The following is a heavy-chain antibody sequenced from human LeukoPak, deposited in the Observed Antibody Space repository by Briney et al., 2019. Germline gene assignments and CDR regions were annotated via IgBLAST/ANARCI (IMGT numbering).Heavy chain of an antibody. Sequence: GASVKVSSKASGYTFTGYYMFWVRQAPGQGLEWMGWLNPNSSVTNYAQKFQGRVTMTRDTSISTAYMELSRLRSDDTAVYYCARDRDPSSPYDAFDIWGQGTMVTVSS. J-gene: IGHJ3*02. D-gene: IGHD3-10*01. CDR3: ARDRDPSSPYDAFDI. CDR1: GYTFTGYY. CDR2: LNPNSSVT. V-gene: IGHV1-2*02.